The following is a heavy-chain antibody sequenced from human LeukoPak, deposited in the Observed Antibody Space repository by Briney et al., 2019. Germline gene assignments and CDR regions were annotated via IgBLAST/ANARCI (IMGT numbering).Heavy chain of an antibody. CDR1: GYSISSGYY. Sequence: PSETLSLTCTVSGYSISSGYYWGWIRQPPGKGLEWIGSIYHSGSTYYNPSLKSRVTISVDTSKNQFSLKLSSVTAADTAVHYCARDVPDSSGYYSPYYFDYWGQGTLVTVSS. J-gene: IGHJ4*02. CDR2: IYHSGST. V-gene: IGHV4-38-2*02. D-gene: IGHD3-22*01. CDR3: ARDVPDSSGYYSPYYFDY.